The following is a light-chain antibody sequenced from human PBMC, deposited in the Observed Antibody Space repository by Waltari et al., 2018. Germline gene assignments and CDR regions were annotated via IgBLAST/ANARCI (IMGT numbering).Light chain of an antibody. J-gene: IGLJ3*02. V-gene: IGLV8-61*01. CDR1: FGPVSLGPS. CDR3: VLYMGSDIL. CDR2: SQN. Sequence: QTVVTQEPAFSVSPGGTVTPTCGLSFGPVSLGPSTSWYQQTPGQAPRAPIHSQNTRSSGVPDRCAGSILGNKAALTITGGQADDECDYYCVLYMGSDILFGGGTKLTVL.